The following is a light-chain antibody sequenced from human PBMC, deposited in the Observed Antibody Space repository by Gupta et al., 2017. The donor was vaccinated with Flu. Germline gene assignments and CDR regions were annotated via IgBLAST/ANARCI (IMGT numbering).Light chain of an antibody. J-gene: IGLJ2*01. CDR1: SSDVGAYNY. V-gene: IGLV2-14*01. CDR3: MSYTTSGTLV. Sequence: QSALTQPASVSGSLGQSITISCTGASSDVGAYNYVSWYQQYPGKVPNLLVYEVTSSLSDRLSASESGNTASLTISGLQAADEAHYYCMSYTTSGTLVFGGGTKVNV. CDR2: EV.